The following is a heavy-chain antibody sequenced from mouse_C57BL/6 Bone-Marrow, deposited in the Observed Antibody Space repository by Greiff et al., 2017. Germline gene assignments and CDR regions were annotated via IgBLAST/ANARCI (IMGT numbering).Heavy chain of an antibody. D-gene: IGHD2-1*01. V-gene: IGHV14-3*01. J-gene: IGHJ2*01. CDR2: IDPANGNT. CDR1: GFNIKNTY. Sequence: EVNVVESVAELVRPGASVKLSCTASGFNIKNTYMHWVKQRPEQGLEWIGRIDPANGNTKYAPKFQGKATITADTSSNTAYLQLSSLTSEDTALYYCARRWINYFFYFDYWGQGTTLTVSS. CDR3: ARRWINYFFYFDY.